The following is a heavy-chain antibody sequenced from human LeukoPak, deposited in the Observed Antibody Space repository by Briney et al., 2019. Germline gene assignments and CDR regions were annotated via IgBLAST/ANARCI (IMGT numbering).Heavy chain of an antibody. V-gene: IGHV6-1*01. CDR3: AREEGPMDY. CDR2: AYYRSKWYT. J-gene: IGHJ4*02. Sequence: SQTLSLTCAISGDSVSSNSATWNWIRQSPSRGLEWLGRAYYRSKWYTEYAVSVKSRITINSDTSKNQVSLQLNSLTPEDTAVYYCAREEGPMDYWGQGTLVTLSS. CDR1: GDSVSSNSAT.